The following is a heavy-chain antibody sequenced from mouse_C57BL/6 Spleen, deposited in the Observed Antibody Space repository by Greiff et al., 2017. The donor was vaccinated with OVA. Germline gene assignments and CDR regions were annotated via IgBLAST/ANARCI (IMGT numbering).Heavy chain of an antibody. Sequence: EVQLQQSGPELVKPGASVKISCKASGYTFTDYYMNWVKQSHGKSLEWIGDINPNNGGTSYNQKFKGKATLTVDKSSSTAYMELRSLTSEDSAVYYCAPSDGSWYFDVWGTGTTVTVSS. CDR1: GYTFTDYY. D-gene: IGHD2-3*01. V-gene: IGHV1-26*01. CDR3: APSDGSWYFDV. J-gene: IGHJ1*03. CDR2: INPNNGGT.